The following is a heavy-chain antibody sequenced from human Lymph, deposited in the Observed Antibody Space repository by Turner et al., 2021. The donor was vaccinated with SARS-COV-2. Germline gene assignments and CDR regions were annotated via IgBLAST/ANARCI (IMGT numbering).Heavy chain of an antibody. J-gene: IGHJ4*02. D-gene: IGHD1-26*01. CDR2: IKQDGSEK. Sequence: EVQLVESGGGWVQPGGSLRLPGAASGFTFIYYWMSWVRQAPGKWLEWVANIKQDGSEKYYVDSVKGRFTISRDNAKNSLFLQMNSLRAEDTAVYYCARMGSSSWYFDYWGQGTLVTVSS. V-gene: IGHV3-7*01. CDR3: ARMGSSSWYFDY. CDR1: GFTFIYYW.